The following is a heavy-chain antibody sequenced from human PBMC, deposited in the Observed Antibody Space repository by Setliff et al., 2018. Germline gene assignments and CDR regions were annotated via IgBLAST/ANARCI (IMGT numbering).Heavy chain of an antibody. CDR1: GGSLSDYY. Sequence: SETLSLTCTVYGGSLSDYYWSWIRQSPGKGLEWIAEINHSGSTYFNPSLKSRVTISVDTSKNQFSLKLNSVTAADTTVYYCARAVPRGATPDYWYFDLWGRGTLVTVSS. V-gene: IGHV4-34*01. CDR3: ARAVPRGATPDYWYFDL. D-gene: IGHD2-2*01. J-gene: IGHJ2*01. CDR2: INHSGST.